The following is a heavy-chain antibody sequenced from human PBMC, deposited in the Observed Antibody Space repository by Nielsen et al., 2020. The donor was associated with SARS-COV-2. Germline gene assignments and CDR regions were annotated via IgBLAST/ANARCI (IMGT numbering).Heavy chain of an antibody. J-gene: IGHJ4*02. CDR3: ARDGATIFGVVIPFDY. CDR2: IYYSGST. D-gene: IGHD3-3*01. V-gene: IGHV4-39*02. CDR1: GFSFSSSSYY. Sequence: WETLSLTCTVSGFSFSSSSYYWGWMRQPPGKGLEWIGSIYYSGSTYYNPSLKSRVTISVDTSKNQFSLKLSSVTAADTAVYYCARDGATIFGVVIPFDYWGQGTLVTVSS.